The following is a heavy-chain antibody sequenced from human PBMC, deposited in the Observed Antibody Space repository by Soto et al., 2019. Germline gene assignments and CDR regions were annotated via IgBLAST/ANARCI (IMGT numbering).Heavy chain of an antibody. CDR1: GFAFSSYW. Sequence: AGGSLRLSCAASGFAFSSYWMHWVRQAPGKGLVWVSGINSDGSTTSYADSVKGRFTISRDNAKNTLYLQMNSLTAEDTAVYYCARDPGGYSYAPGYYFDYWGQGTLVTVSS. V-gene: IGHV3-74*01. CDR3: ARDPGGYSYAPGYYFDY. D-gene: IGHD5-18*01. CDR2: INSDGSTT. J-gene: IGHJ4*02.